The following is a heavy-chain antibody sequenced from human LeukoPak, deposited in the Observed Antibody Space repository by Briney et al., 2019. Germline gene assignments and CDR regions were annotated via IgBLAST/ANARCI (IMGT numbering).Heavy chain of an antibody. CDR2: IYYTGST. D-gene: IGHD1-26*01. J-gene: IGHJ6*02. CDR1: GDSISSNTFH. CDR3: ARGRSNYYGMDV. Sequence: SETLSLTCTVSGDSISSNTFHWGWIRQPPGKGLEWIGTIYYTGSTYYNPSLKSRVTISVDTSENQFSLKLSSVTAADTAVYYCARGRSNYYGMDVWGQGTTVTVSS. V-gene: IGHV4-39*01.